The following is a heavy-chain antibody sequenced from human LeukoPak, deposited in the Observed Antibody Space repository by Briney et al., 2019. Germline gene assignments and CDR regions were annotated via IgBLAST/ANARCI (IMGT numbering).Heavy chain of an antibody. J-gene: IGHJ4*02. CDR3: ARDDCGDYGYFDY. CDR2: ISGSGGST. CDR1: GFTFSNYA. D-gene: IGHD4-17*01. Sequence: GGSLRLSCAASGFTFSNYAMSWVRQAPGKGLEWVSAISGSGGSTYYADSVKGRFTISRDNSKNTLYLQMNSLRAEDTAVYYCARDDCGDYGYFDYWGQGTLVTVSS. V-gene: IGHV3-23*01.